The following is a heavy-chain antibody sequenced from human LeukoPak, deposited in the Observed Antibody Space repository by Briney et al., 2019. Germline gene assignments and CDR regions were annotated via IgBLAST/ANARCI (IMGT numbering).Heavy chain of an antibody. J-gene: IGHJ3*02. V-gene: IGHV3-33*01. CDR1: GFTFSSYG. D-gene: IGHD6-19*01. CDR3: ARAGSSEDAFDI. Sequence: GRSLRLSCAASGFTFSSYGMHWVRQAPGKGLEWVAVIWYDGSNKYYADSVKGRFTISRDNSKNTPYLQMNSLRAEDTAVYYCARAGSSEDAFDIWGQGTMVTVSS. CDR2: IWYDGSNK.